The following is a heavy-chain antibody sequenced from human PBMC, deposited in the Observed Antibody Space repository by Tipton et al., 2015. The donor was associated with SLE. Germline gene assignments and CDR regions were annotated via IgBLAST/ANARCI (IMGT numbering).Heavy chain of an antibody. CDR3: ARIPYYGSGSRDY. Sequence: GSLRLSCAASGFTFSDYWMHWVRQDPGKGLVWVSRINAQGTTTYYADSVEGRFTISRDNAKDTLYLQMNSLRAEDTAVYYCARIPYYGSGSRDYWGQGTLVTVSS. CDR1: GFTFSDYW. D-gene: IGHD3-10*01. J-gene: IGHJ4*02. V-gene: IGHV3-74*01. CDR2: INAQGTTT.